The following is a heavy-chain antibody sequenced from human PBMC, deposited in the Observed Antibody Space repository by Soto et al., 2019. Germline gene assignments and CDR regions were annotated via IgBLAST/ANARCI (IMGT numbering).Heavy chain of an antibody. V-gene: IGHV1-3*01. CDR2: INAGNGNI. D-gene: IGHD3-10*01. Sequence: ASVKVSCKASGYTFTSYAMHWVRQAPGQRLEWMGWINAGNGNIKYSQKFKGRITITRNTSASTAYMELSSLRSEDTAVYYCARDSGSPWGQGTQVTVSS. CDR1: GYTFTSYA. J-gene: IGHJ5*02. CDR3: ARDSGSP.